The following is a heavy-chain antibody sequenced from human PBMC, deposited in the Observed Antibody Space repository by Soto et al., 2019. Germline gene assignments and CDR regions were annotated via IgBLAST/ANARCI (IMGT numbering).Heavy chain of an antibody. V-gene: IGHV3-30-3*01. D-gene: IGHD6-19*01. Sequence: QVQLVESGGGVVQPGRSLRLSCAASGFTFSSYAMHWVRQAPGKGLEWVAVISYDGSNKYYADSVKGRFTISRDNSKNTLYLQMNSLRAEDTAVYYCARDVAVAGNYNGMDVWGQGTTVTVSS. J-gene: IGHJ6*02. CDR3: ARDVAVAGNYNGMDV. CDR1: GFTFSSYA. CDR2: ISYDGSNK.